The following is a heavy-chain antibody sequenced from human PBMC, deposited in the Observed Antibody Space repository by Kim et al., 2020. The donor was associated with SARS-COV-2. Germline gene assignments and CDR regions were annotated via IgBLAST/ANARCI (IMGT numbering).Heavy chain of an antibody. CDR3: AKLTYCGGDCYYFDY. CDR2: INPGNGNT. CDR1: GYTFTSYP. J-gene: IGHJ4*02. Sequence: ASVKVSCKASGYTFTSYPMHWVRQAPGQRLEWMGWINPGNGNTKYSQKFQGRVTITRDTSASTAYMELSSLRSEDTAVYYCAKLTYCGGDCYYFDYWGQGTLVTVSS. V-gene: IGHV1-3*01. D-gene: IGHD2-21*02.